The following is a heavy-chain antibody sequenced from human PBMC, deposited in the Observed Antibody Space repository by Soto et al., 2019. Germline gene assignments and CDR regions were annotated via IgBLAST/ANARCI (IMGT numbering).Heavy chain of an antibody. CDR2: IYTSGYT. V-gene: IGHV4-4*07. CDR3: ARETVAGTDNWFHP. CDR1: GGAIGTYY. D-gene: IGHD6-19*01. Sequence: SLTCPVSGGAIGTYYWNWIREPAGKRLEWLGRIYTSGYTKYNPSLKSRVTKSLYTSKRQFSLHLSSVTGADTAVYYCARETVAGTDNWFHPWGQG. J-gene: IGHJ5*02.